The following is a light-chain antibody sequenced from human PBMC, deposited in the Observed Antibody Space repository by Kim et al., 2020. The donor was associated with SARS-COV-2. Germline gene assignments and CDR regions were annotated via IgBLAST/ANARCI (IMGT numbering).Light chain of an antibody. J-gene: IGLJ2*01. CDR1: NLGDKY. CDR2: QDN. V-gene: IGLV3-1*01. Sequence: SYELTQPPSVSVSPGQTATITCSGNNLGDKYVSWYQQKPRQSPVLIIYQDNKRPSGIPERFSGSNSGNSATLTISGTQAMDETDYYCQAWDSGTVVFGGGTKLTVL. CDR3: QAWDSGTVV.